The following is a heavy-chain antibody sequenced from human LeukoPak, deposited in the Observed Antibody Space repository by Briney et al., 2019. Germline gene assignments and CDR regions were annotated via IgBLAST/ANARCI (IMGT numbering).Heavy chain of an antibody. CDR1: GFTFSSHG. V-gene: IGHV3-23*01. CDR2: ISIGGGTT. Sequence: GGSLRLSCAASGFTFSSHGMCWVRQAPGRGLEWVSSISIGGGTTYSDSVKGRFTISRDNSKNTLYLQLDSLRAEDTAIYYCAKEIRPNDCWGQGTLVTVSS. J-gene: IGHJ4*02. D-gene: IGHD4-17*01. CDR3: AKEIRPNDC.